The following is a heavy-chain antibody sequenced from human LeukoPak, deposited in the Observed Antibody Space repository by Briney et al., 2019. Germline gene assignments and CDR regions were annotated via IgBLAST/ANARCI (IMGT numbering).Heavy chain of an antibody. J-gene: IGHJ4*02. Sequence: GGSLRLSCAASGFTVSSNYMSWVRQAPGKGLEWVSVIYSGGSTYYADSVKGRFTTSRDNSKNTLYLQMNSLRAEDTAVYYCAKPYSSSWRDYFDYWGQGTLVTVSS. CDR1: GFTVSSNY. D-gene: IGHD6-13*01. CDR2: IYSGGST. CDR3: AKPYSSSWRDYFDY. V-gene: IGHV3-53*01.